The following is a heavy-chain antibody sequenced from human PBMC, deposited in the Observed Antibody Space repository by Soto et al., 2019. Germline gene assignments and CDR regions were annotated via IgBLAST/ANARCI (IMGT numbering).Heavy chain of an antibody. J-gene: IGHJ4*02. V-gene: IGHV6-1*01. CDR2: TYYRSKWYN. Sequence: QVQLQQSGPGLVKPSQTLSVTCGISGDSVSSNSAAWNWLRQSPSRGLEWLGRTYYRSKWYNDYAVSVESRITITPDTSKSHFSLQLNFVTPEDTAVYFCARGEQYSGRIFDYWGQGTLVTVSS. D-gene: IGHD1-26*01. CDR1: GDSVSSNSAA. CDR3: ARGEQYSGRIFDY.